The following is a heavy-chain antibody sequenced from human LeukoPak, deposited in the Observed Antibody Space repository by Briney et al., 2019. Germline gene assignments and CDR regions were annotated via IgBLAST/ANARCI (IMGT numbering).Heavy chain of an antibody. D-gene: IGHD2-21*01. CDR3: ARGRGYSSYNWFDP. CDR1: GGSFSGYY. V-gene: IGHV4-34*01. CDR2: INHSGST. Sequence: PSETLSLTCAVYGGSFSGYYWSWIRQPPGKGLEWIGEINHSGSTNYNLSLKSRVTISVDTSKNQFSLKLSSVTAADTAVYYCARGRGYSSYNWFDPWGQGTLVTVSS. J-gene: IGHJ5*02.